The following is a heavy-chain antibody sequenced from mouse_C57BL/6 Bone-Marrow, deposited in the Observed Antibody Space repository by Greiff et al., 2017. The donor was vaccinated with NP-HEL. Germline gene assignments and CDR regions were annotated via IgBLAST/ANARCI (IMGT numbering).Heavy chain of an antibody. V-gene: IGHV1-80*01. J-gene: IGHJ2*01. D-gene: IGHD1-1*01. CDR2: IYPGDGDT. CDR1: GYAFSSYW. Sequence: QVQLQQSGAELVKPGASVKISCKASGYAFSSYWMNWVKQRPGKGLEWIGQIYPGDGDTNYNGKFKGKAPLTADKSSSTACMQLSSLTSEASAVYFCARGAYGSSYVGYFDYWGKGTTLTVSS. CDR3: ARGAYGSSYVGYFDY.